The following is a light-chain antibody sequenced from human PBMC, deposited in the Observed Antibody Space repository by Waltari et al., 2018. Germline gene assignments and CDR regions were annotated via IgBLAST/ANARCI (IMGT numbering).Light chain of an antibody. CDR1: QSISKY. CDR2: HAC. Sequence: SCRTSQSISKYLAWYQQKPGQAPRLLIYHACSRATGIPDRFSGSGSGTDFSLTISRLEPEDFAVYYCQHYESLPVTFGQGTKVEIK. J-gene: IGKJ1*01. CDR3: QHYESLPVT. V-gene: IGKV3-20*01.